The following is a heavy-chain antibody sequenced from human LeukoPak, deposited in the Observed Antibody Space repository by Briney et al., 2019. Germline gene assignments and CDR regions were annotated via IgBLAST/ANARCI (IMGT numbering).Heavy chain of an antibody. CDR1: GFTFSNYW. Sequence: GGSLRLSCAASGFTFSNYWMGWDRQAPGKGLEWVANIKQDGSEIYYVDSVKGRFTISRDTAKDSLYLQMNSLRAEDTAVYYCARGRGHSGYDLYDYWGQGTLVTVSS. J-gene: IGHJ4*02. CDR2: IKQDGSEI. V-gene: IGHV3-7*01. CDR3: ARGRGHSGYDLYDY. D-gene: IGHD5-12*01.